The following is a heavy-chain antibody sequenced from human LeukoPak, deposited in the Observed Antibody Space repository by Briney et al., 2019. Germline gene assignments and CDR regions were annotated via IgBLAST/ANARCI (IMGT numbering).Heavy chain of an antibody. V-gene: IGHV3-7*01. Sequence: PGGSLRLSCAASGSTFSSYWMSWVRQAPGKGLEWVANIKQDGSEKYYVDSVKGRFTISRDNAKNSLYLQMNSLRAEDTAVYYCARSTVTDFDYWGQGTLVTVSS. J-gene: IGHJ4*02. CDR3: ARSTVTDFDY. CDR2: IKQDGSEK. CDR1: GSTFSSYW. D-gene: IGHD4-17*01.